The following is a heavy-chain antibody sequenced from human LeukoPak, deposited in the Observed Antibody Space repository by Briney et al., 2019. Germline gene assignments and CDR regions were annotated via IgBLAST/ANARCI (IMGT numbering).Heavy chain of an antibody. V-gene: IGHV3-23*01. CDR2: ISGSGGST. J-gene: IGHJ6*02. D-gene: IGHD3-10*01. CDR1: GFTFSSYA. Sequence: GGSLRLSCAASGFTFSSYAMRWVRQAPGKGLEWVSAISGSGGSTYYADSVKGRFTISRDNSKNTLYLQMNSLRAEDTAVYYCAKAVTMVRGVIITTYYYGMDVWGQGTTVTVSS. CDR3: AKAVTMVRGVIITTYYYGMDV.